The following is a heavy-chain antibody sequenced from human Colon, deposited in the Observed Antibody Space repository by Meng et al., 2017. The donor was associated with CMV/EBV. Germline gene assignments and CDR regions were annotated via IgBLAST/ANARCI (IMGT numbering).Heavy chain of an antibody. CDR2: IWYDGSNK. CDR3: AKLQLGSTAYYYYGMDV. V-gene: IGHV3-30*02. Sequence: GGSLRLSCAASGFTFSSYGMHWVRQAPGKGLEWVAVIWYDGSNKYYADSVKGRFTISRDNSKNTLYLQMNSLRAEDTAVYYCAKLQLGSTAYYYYGMDVWGQGTTVTVSS. D-gene: IGHD5-24*01. CDR1: GFTFSSYG. J-gene: IGHJ6*02.